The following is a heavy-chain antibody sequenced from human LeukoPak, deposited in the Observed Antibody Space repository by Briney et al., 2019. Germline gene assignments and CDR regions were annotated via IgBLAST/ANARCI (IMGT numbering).Heavy chain of an antibody. CDR2: MNPNGGNT. CDR3: AINLPANRRFQH. CDR1: GYTFTSYD. V-gene: IGHV1-8*01. Sequence: ASVKVSCKAAGYTFTSYDINWVRQATGQGLEWMGWMNPNGGNTGCAQKFQGRVTMTRNTSISTAYMELSSLRSEDTAVYYCAINLPANRRFQHWGQGTLVTVSS. J-gene: IGHJ1*01. D-gene: IGHD1-14*01.